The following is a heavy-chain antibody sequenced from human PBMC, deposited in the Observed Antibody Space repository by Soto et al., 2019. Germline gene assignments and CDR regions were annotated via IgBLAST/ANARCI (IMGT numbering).Heavy chain of an antibody. CDR3: ARDLVGIFGVVISYGMDV. V-gene: IGHV1-2*04. D-gene: IGHD3-3*01. CDR2: INPNSGGT. CDR1: GYTFTGYY. J-gene: IGHJ6*04. Sequence: GASVKVSCKASGYTFTGYYIHWVRQAPGQGLEWMGWINPNSGGTNYAQKFQGWVTMTRDTSISTAYMELSRLRSDDTAVYYCARDLVGIFGVVISYGMDVWGKRTTVTVSS.